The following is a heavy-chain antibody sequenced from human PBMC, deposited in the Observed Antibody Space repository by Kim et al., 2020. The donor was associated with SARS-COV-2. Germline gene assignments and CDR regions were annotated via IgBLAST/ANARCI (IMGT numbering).Heavy chain of an antibody. CDR2: IDPSDSYT. J-gene: IGHJ6*02. V-gene: IGHV5-10-1*01. Sequence: GESLKISCKGSGYSFTSYWISWVRQMPGKGLEWMGRIDPSDSYTNYSPSFQGHVTISADKSISTAYLQWSSLKASDTAMYYCASFVDNSYGMDVWGQGTTVTVSS. CDR1: GYSFTSYW. CDR3: ASFVDNSYGMDV. D-gene: IGHD5-12*01.